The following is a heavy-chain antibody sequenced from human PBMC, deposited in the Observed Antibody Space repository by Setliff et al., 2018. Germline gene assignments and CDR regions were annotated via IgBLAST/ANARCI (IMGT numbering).Heavy chain of an antibody. J-gene: IGHJ6*04. D-gene: IGHD3-22*01. CDR1: GGSISTDHYY. V-gene: IGHV4-39*07. Sequence: SETLSLTCTASGGSISTDHYYWGWIRQPPGKGLEWIGSIDYTGNTWHNPSLKSRVTISLDPSKNQLSLRLNSVTAADTAVYYCARGRYYESTSYYFPFDVWGKGTTVTVSS. CDR2: IDYTGNT. CDR3: ARGRYYESTSYYFPFDV.